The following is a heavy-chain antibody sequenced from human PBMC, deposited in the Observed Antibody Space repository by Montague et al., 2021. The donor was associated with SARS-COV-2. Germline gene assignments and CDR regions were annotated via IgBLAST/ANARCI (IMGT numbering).Heavy chain of an antibody. CDR2: IYYSGST. D-gene: IGHD2-2*01. J-gene: IGHJ5*02. CDR3: ARQGDQLLLEYWFDP. V-gene: IGHV4-39*01. CDR1: GGSISSSSYY. Sequence: SETLSLTCTVSGGSISSSSYYWGWIRQPPGKGLEWVVSIYYSGSTYSXXXLQSRVTISVDTSKNQFSLTLRSVTAADTAVYYCARQGDQLLLEYWFDPWGQGTMVTVSS.